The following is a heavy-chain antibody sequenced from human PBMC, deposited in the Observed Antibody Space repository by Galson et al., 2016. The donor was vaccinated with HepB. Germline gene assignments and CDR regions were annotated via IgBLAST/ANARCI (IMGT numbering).Heavy chain of an antibody. D-gene: IGHD3-10*01. CDR2: ISSSSNSM. Sequence: SLRLSCAASGFIFNSYSMNWVRQAPGKGLEWISYISSSSNSMYYADSVKGRFTISRDNAKNSLYLQMNSLRDEDTAMYYCARDYVPGAWGQGVLVTVSS. J-gene: IGHJ5*02. V-gene: IGHV3-48*02. CDR1: GFIFNSYS. CDR3: ARDYVPGA.